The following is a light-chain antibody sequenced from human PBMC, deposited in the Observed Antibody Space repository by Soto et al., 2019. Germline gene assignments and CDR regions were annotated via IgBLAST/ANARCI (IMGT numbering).Light chain of an antibody. V-gene: IGLV2-14*01. CDR1: SSDVGGYNY. CDR3: TSFRSGSTPYV. Sequence: QSALTQPASVSGSPGQSITISCTGTSSDVGGYNYVSWYQQHPGKAPKLMIYEVSYRPSGVSNRFSGSKSGNTASLTISGLQAEDEADYYCTSFRSGSTPYVFGTGTKVTVL. CDR2: EVS. J-gene: IGLJ1*01.